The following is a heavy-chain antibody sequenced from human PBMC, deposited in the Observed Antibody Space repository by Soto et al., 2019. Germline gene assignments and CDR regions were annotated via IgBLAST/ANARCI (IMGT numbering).Heavy chain of an antibody. J-gene: IGHJ4*02. CDR3: ARRKYGATSFDY. Sequence: PSETLSLTCTVSGGSISSGGYYWSWIRQHPGKGLEWIGYIYYSGGTYYNPSLKSRVTISVDTSKNQFSLKLSSVTAADTAVYYCARRKYGATSFDYWGQGTLVTVSS. CDR1: GGSISSGGYY. CDR2: IYYSGGT. V-gene: IGHV4-31*03. D-gene: IGHD5-12*01.